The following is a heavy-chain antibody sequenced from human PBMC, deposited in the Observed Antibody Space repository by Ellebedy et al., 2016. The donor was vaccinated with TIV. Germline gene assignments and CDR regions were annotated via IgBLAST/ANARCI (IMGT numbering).Heavy chain of an antibody. CDR2: INPSGGST. CDR3: ARARSSGWLHTPDY. Sequence: AALVKVSCKASGYTFTNYYMHCLRQAPGQGLEWMGIINPSGGSTTYAQNLQGRVTMTRDTSTSTVYMELSSLRSEDTAVYYCARARSSGWLHTPDYWGQGTLVTVSS. D-gene: IGHD6-19*01. CDR1: GYTFTNYY. J-gene: IGHJ4*02. V-gene: IGHV1-46*04.